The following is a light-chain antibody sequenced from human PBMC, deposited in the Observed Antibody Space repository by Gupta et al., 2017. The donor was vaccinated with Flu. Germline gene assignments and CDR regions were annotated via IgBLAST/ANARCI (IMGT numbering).Light chain of an antibody. CDR2: GAS. Sequence: EIVLTQSPGTLSLSPGERATLSCRASQSVSNKYLAWYQQKPGQAPRLLIYGASKRATGIPDRFSGSGSGTDFALTISRLEPEDFALYYCQQYGSSTVTFGQGTQMDIK. CDR1: QSVSNKY. V-gene: IGKV3-20*01. CDR3: QQYGSSTVT. J-gene: IGKJ5*01.